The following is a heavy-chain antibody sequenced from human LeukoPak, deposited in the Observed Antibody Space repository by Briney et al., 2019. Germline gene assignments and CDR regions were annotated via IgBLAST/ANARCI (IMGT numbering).Heavy chain of an antibody. CDR2: INPNSGGT. CDR1: GYTFTGYY. D-gene: IGHD3-3*01. Sequence: ASVKVSCKASGYTFTGYYMHWVRQAPGQGLEWVGRINPNSGGTNYAQKFQGRVTMTRDTSISTAYMELSRLRSDDTAVYYCATIFGVVMSFFDYWGQGTLVTVSS. J-gene: IGHJ4*02. CDR3: ATIFGVVMSFFDY. V-gene: IGHV1-2*06.